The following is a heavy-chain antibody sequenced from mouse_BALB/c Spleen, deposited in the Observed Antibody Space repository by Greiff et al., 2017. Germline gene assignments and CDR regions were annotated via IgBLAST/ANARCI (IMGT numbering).Heavy chain of an antibody. J-gene: IGHJ2*01. V-gene: IGHV6-3*01. CDR2: IRLKSDNYAT. CDR3: TGTGRYDGFDY. D-gene: IGHD2-14*01. CDR1: GFTFSSYW. Sequence: EVQRVESGGGLVQPGGSMKLSCVASGFTFSSYWMSWVRQSPEKGLEWVAEIRLKSDNYATHYAESVKGKFTISRDDSKSRLYLQMNSLRAEDTGIYYCTGTGRYDGFDYWGQGTTLTVSS.